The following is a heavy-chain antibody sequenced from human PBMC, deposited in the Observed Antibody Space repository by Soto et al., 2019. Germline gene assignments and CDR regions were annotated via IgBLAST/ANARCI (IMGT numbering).Heavy chain of an antibody. V-gene: IGHV3-33*01. CDR3: SRDRAVAEY. J-gene: IGHJ4*02. Sequence: QVQLVESGGGVVQPGRSLRLSCAASGFTFSSYGMHWVRQAPGKGLEWVAVIWYDGSNKYYADSVKGRFTISRDNSKNTRYLQMNSLRAEDTAVYYCSRDRAVAEYWGQGTLVTVSS. D-gene: IGHD6-19*01. CDR2: IWYDGSNK. CDR1: GFTFSSYG.